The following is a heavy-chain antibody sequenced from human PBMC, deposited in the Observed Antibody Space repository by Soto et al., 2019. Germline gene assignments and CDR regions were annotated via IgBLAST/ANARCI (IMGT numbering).Heavy chain of an antibody. D-gene: IGHD3-22*01. CDR2: IYSGGST. CDR1: GFTVSTNY. CDR3: ARGTNFDDDSGYFDC. Sequence: GSLRLSCAASGFTVSTNYMSWVRQAPGKGLEWVSVIYSGGSTCYADSVKARFTISRDNAKNSLYVQMNSLRVEDTAVYYCARGTNFDDDSGYFDCWGQGAPVTVSS. V-gene: IGHV3-66*01. J-gene: IGHJ4*02.